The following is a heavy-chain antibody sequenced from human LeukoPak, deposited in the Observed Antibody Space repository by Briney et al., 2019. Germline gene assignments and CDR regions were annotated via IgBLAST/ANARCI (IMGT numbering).Heavy chain of an antibody. D-gene: IGHD3-22*01. J-gene: IGHJ4*02. Sequence: PSETLSLTCTVSGGSISTYYWSWIRQSAGKGLEWIGRIYTSGSTDYNSSLKSRVTMSVDTSKNQFSLKLSSVTAADTAVYYCAREGYYDSSGYYLDYWGQGTLVTVSS. CDR3: AREGYYDSSGYYLDY. CDR1: GGSISTYY. CDR2: IYTSGST. V-gene: IGHV4-4*07.